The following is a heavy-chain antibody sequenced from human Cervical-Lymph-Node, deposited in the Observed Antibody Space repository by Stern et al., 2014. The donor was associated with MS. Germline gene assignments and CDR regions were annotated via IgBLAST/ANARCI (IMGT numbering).Heavy chain of an antibody. Sequence: QVQLMQSGAEVKKPGASVKVSCQASGYTFISYYVHWVRQAPGQGLEWMGVINPSDRRTTDAHNFQGRISLTSDTSATTLYMELSSLTSEDTAVYFCASDTAMVTLADFYGMDIWGRGTTVTVFS. CDR1: GYTFISYY. CDR2: INPSDRRT. V-gene: IGHV1-46*03. CDR3: ASDTAMVTLADFYGMDI. D-gene: IGHD5-18*01. J-gene: IGHJ6*02.